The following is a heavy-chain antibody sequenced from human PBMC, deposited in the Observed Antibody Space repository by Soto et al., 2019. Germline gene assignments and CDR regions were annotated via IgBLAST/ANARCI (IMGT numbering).Heavy chain of an antibody. V-gene: IGHV3-53*01. CDR3: ARVGPSESFFDY. Sequence: PGGSLRLSCVVSGFTVSDNRMTWVRQAPGQGLEWVADLYFYGSANYADSVRGRFTISKDDSKNTLYLQMNNVRAEDTAVYYCARVGPSESFFDYWGHGTLVTVSS. J-gene: IGHJ4*01. CDR2: LYFYGSA. D-gene: IGHD3-10*01. CDR1: GFTVSDNR.